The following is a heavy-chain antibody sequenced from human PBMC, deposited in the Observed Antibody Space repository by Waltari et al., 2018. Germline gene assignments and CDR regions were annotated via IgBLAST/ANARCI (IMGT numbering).Heavy chain of an antibody. CDR3: AREGGYHYGY. Sequence: QVQLQESGPGLVKPSETLSLTCTVSGGSVSSGSYSWSWIRQPPGKGLEWIGYIYYSGSTNYNPSLKSRVTISVDTSKNPFSLKLSSVTAADTAVYYCAREGGYHYGYWGQGTLVTVSS. J-gene: IGHJ4*02. V-gene: IGHV4-61*01. CDR1: GGSVSSGSYS. D-gene: IGHD3-22*01. CDR2: IYYSGST.